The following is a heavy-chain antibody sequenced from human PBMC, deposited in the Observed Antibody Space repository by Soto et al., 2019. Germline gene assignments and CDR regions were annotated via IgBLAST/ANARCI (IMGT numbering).Heavy chain of an antibody. CDR2: IYYSGST. J-gene: IGHJ6*02. V-gene: IGHV4-39*07. CDR1: GVSITTGRSY. D-gene: IGHD3-22*01. Sequence: SVILSLTCAVSGVSITTGRSYWSWIRQPPGEGLEWIGSIYYSGSTNYNPSLKSRVTISVDTSKNQFSLKLSSVTAADTAVYYCARDRYYYDRSGYYWARPTPQRYVMDGLVQGTTVTFSS. CDR3: ARDRYYYDRSGYYWARPTPQRYVMDG.